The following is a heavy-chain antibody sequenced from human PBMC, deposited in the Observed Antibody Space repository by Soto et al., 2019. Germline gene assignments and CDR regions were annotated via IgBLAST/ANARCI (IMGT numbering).Heavy chain of an antibody. D-gene: IGHD2-21*01. J-gene: IGHJ5*02. CDR2: IIPVVGGP. CDR3: ARAEGGGGSWYAA. Sequence: QVQLVQSGAEVKKPGSSVRVACKTSGDIFNRYTISWVRQAPGLGLEWMGRIIPVVGGPNYAEKFRGRVTITADKATTSVYPEVRSLRSDDTATDCCARAEGGGGSWYAAWGQGTLVTVSS. CDR1: GDIFNRYT. V-gene: IGHV1-69*02.